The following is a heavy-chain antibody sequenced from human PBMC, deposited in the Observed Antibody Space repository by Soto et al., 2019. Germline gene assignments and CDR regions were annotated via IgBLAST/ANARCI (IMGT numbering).Heavy chain of an antibody. D-gene: IGHD2-15*01. Sequence: ASVKVSCKASGYTFTSYYMHWVRQAPGQGLEWMGIINPSGGSTSYAQKFQGRVTMTRDASTSTVYMELSSLRSEDTAVYYCARDGGHYGMDVWGQGTTVTVSS. J-gene: IGHJ6*02. V-gene: IGHV1-46*01. CDR3: ARDGGHYGMDV. CDR2: INPSGGST. CDR1: GYTFTSYY.